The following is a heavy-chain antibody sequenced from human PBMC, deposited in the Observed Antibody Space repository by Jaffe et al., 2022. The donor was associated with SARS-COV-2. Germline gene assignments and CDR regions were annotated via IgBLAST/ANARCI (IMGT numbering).Heavy chain of an antibody. CDR3: ARDQIQLWSGPFDY. J-gene: IGHJ4*02. V-gene: IGHV3-21*01. CDR2: ISSSSSYI. D-gene: IGHD5-18*01. CDR1: GFTFSSYS. Sequence: EVQLVESGGGLVKPGGSLRLSCAASGFTFSSYSMNWVRQAPGKGLEWVSSISSSSSYIYYADSVKGRFTISRDNAKNSLYLQMNSLRAEDTAVYYCARDQIQLWSGPFDYWGQGTLVTVSS.